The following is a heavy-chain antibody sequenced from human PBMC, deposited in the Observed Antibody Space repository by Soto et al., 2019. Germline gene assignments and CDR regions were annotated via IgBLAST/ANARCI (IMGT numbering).Heavy chain of an antibody. CDR2: INHSGST. J-gene: IGHJ4*02. V-gene: IGHV4-34*01. CDR3: ARTSRFDC. Sequence: QVQLQQWGAGLLKPSETLSLTCAVYCGSFSGYYWSWIRQPPGMGLEWTGEINHSGSTNYNPSLTSRVXXSVDTSKNQFSLKLSSVTAADTAVYYCARTSRFDCWGQGTLVTVSS. D-gene: IGHD6-6*01. CDR1: CGSFSGYY.